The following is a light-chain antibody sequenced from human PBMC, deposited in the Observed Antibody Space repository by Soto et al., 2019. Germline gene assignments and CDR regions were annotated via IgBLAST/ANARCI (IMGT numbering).Light chain of an antibody. CDR1: QSVSSSY. CDR3: QQYGSSPWM. CDR2: GAS. J-gene: IGKJ1*01. Sequence: EIALTQSPGTLSLSPGERATLSCRARQSVSSSYLAWYQHKPGQAPRLLIYGASSRATGIPYRFSGSGSGTDFTLTISRLEPEDFAVYYCQQYGSSPWMFGKKTKVGI. V-gene: IGKV3-20*01.